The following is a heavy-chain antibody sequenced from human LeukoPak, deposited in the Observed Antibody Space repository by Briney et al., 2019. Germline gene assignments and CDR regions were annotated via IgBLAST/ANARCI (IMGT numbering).Heavy chain of an antibody. V-gene: IGHV3-30-3*01. D-gene: IGHD3-22*01. J-gene: IGHJ5*02. CDR1: GFTFSSYA. CDR2: ISYDGSNK. Sequence: GGSLRLSCAASGFTFSSYAMHWVRQAPGKGLEWVAVISYDGSNKYYADSVKGRFTISRDNSKNTLYLQMNSLRAEDTAVYYCARDDSSGYYYGFWFDHWGQGTLVTVSS. CDR3: ARDDSSGYYYGFWFDH.